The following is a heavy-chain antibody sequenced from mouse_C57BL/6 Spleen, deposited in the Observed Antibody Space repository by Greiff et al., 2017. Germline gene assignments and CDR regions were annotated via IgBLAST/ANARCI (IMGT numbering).Heavy chain of an antibody. CDR1: GFTFSDYG. CDR2: ISSGSSTI. Sequence: EVQLVESGGGLVKPGGSLKLSCAASGFTFSDYGMHWVRQAPEKGLEWVAYISSGSSTIYYADTVKGRFTISRDNAKNTLFLQMTSLRSEDTAMYYCARENGNYGYYFDYWGQGTTLTVSS. V-gene: IGHV5-17*01. J-gene: IGHJ2*01. D-gene: IGHD2-1*01. CDR3: ARENGNYGYYFDY.